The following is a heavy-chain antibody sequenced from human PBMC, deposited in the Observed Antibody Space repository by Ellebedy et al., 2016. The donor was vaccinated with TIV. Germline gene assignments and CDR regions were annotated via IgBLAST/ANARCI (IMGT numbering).Heavy chain of an antibody. CDR2: IGSSSSTI. Sequence: GESLKISXAASGFTFSSYSMNWVRQAPGKGLEWVSYIGSSSSTIYYADSVKGRFTISRDNAKNSLYLQMNSLRDEDTAVYYCAREDDSSGYWDDAFDIWGQGTMVTVSS. V-gene: IGHV3-48*02. CDR3: AREDDSSGYWDDAFDI. J-gene: IGHJ3*02. D-gene: IGHD3-22*01. CDR1: GFTFSSYS.